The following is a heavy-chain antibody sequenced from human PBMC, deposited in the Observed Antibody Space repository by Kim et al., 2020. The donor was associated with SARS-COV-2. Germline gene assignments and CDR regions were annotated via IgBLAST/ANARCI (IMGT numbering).Heavy chain of an antibody. J-gene: IGHJ4*02. Sequence: GSLRLSCAASGFTFSSYAMHWVRQAPGKGLEWVAVISYDGSNKYYADSVKGRFTISRDNSKNTLYLQMNSLRAEDTAVYYCAREFIAAAGRGFDYWGQGTLVTVSS. V-gene: IGHV3-30-3*01. CDR2: ISYDGSNK. CDR1: GFTFSSYA. D-gene: IGHD6-13*01. CDR3: AREFIAAAGRGFDY.